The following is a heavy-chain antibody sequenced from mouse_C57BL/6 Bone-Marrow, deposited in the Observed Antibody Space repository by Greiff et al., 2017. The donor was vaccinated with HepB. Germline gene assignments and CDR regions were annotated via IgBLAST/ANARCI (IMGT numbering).Heavy chain of an antibody. V-gene: IGHV1-42*01. J-gene: IGHJ2*01. CDR1: GYSFTGYY. Sequence: VQLQQSGPELVKPGASVKISCKASGYSFTGYYMNWVKQSPEKSLEWIGEINPSTGGTTYNQKFKAKATLTVDKSSSTAYMQLKSLTSEYSAVYYCARDYLDYWGQGTTLTVSA. CDR3: ARDYLDY. CDR2: INPSTGGT.